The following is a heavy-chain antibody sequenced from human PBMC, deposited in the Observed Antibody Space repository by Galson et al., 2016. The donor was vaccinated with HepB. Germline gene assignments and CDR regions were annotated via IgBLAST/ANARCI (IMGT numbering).Heavy chain of an antibody. Sequence: SETLSLTCNVSGTSISSFFWSWVRQPPGKGLEWIGYVYYSGTTDYNPSLKSRVAMSMDTSTNQFYLKLTSVTAADTAVYYCARCFDDYIWGTYLGYGMDVWGKGTTVTVST. CDR1: GTSISSFF. CDR2: VYYSGTT. D-gene: IGHD3-16*01. J-gene: IGHJ6*04. V-gene: IGHV4-59*01. CDR3: ARCFDDYIWGTYLGYGMDV.